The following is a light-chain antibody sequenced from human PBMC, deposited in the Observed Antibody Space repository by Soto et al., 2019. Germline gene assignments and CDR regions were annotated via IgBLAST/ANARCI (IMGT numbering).Light chain of an antibody. CDR3: QQYYAWPRT. J-gene: IGKJ2*01. CDR2: GAV. V-gene: IGKV3-15*01. CDR1: QSVGGD. Sequence: EIVMTQSPVTLSVSPGERATLSCRASQSVGGDLAWYQQIPGQAPRLLIYGAVTRATGVAARFSGGGSGTEFTLTVDSLQSEDLAIYYCQQYYAWPRTFGKGTKLEI.